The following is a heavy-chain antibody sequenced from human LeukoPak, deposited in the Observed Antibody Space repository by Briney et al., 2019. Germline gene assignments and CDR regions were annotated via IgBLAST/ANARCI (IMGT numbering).Heavy chain of an antibody. D-gene: IGHD4-11*01. J-gene: IGHJ6*02. CDR1: GGSFSGYY. Sequence: PSETLSFTCAVYGGSFSGYYWSWIRQPPGKGLEWIGEINHSGSTNYNPSLKSRVTISVDTSKNQFSLKLSSVTAADTAVYYCASLGYSNYNYYGMDVWGQGTTVTVSS. CDR3: ASLGYSNYNYYGMDV. V-gene: IGHV4-34*01. CDR2: INHSGST.